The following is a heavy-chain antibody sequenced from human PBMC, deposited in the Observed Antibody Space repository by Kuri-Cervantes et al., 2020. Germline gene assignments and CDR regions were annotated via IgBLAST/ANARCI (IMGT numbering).Heavy chain of an antibody. CDR2: IIPIFGTA. Sequence: SVKVSCKASGGTFSSYAISWVRQAPGQGLEWMGGIIPIFGTANYAQKFQGRVTITADKSTSTAYMELSSLRSEDTAVYYCARERGGDFWSGYYDYWGQGTPVTVSS. D-gene: IGHD3-3*01. CDR1: GGTFSSYA. CDR3: ARERGGDFWSGYYDY. J-gene: IGHJ4*02. V-gene: IGHV1-69*06.